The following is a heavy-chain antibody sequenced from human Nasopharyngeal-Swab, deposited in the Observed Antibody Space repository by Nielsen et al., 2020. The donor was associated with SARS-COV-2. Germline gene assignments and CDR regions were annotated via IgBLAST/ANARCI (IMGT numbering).Heavy chain of an antibody. V-gene: IGHV3-21*01. CDR1: GFTFNNYN. CDR3: ARIAGRGSIYYYYMDV. D-gene: IGHD1-26*01. CDR2: ISSSSSYI. Sequence: GESLKTSCAASGFTFNNYNFNWVRQAPGKGLEWVSSISSSSSYIYYADSVKGRFTISRDNAKNSLYLQMNSLRADDTAVYFCARIAGRGSIYYYYMDVWGTETTVTVSS. J-gene: IGHJ6*03.